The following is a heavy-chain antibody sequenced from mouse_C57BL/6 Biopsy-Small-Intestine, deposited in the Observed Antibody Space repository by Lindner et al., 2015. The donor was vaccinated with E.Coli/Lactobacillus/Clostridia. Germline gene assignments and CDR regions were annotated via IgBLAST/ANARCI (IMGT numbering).Heavy chain of an antibody. CDR1: GYIFSDYE. D-gene: IGHD2-1*01. J-gene: IGHJ3*01. V-gene: IGHV1-15*01. Sequence: VQLQESGAEMVRPGAAVTLSCKTSGYIFSDYEMHWVKQTPVHALEWIGTIDPETGGTAYNQKFKGKAILTADKSSSTAYMELRSLTSEDSAVYYCTRGLWYFAYWGQGTLVTVSA. CDR2: IDPETGGT. CDR3: TRGLWYFAY.